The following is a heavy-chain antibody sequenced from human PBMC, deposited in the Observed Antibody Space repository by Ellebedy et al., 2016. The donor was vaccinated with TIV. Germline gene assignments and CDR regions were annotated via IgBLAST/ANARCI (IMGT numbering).Heavy chain of an antibody. CDR2: ISSSSSYI. Sequence: PGGSLRLSCAASGFTFSSYSMNWVRQAPGKGLEWVSSISSSSSYIYYADSVKGRFTISRDNAKNSLYLQMNSLRAEDTAVYYCARDGANWGKSQYYFDYWGQGTLVTVSS. V-gene: IGHV3-21*01. CDR1: GFTFSSYS. J-gene: IGHJ4*02. CDR3: ARDGANWGKSQYYFDY. D-gene: IGHD7-27*01.